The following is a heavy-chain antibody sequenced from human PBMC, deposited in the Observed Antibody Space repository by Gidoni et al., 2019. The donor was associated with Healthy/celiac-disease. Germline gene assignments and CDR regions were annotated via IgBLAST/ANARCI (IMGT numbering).Heavy chain of an antibody. V-gene: IGHV3-30*18. J-gene: IGHJ4*02. CDR2: ISYDGSNK. CDR3: AKDLLPPSYYDFWSGYRPDY. D-gene: IGHD3-3*01. CDR1: GFTFSSYG. Sequence: QVQLVESGGGVVQPGRSLRLSCAASGFTFSSYGLHWVRQAPGKGLEWVAVISYDGSNKYYADAVKGRFTISRDNSKNTLYLQMNSLRAEDTAVYYCAKDLLPPSYYDFWSGYRPDYWGQGTLVTVSS.